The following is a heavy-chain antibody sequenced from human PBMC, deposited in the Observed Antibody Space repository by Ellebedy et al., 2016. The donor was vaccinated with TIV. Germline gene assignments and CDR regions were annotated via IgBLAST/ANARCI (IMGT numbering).Heavy chain of an antibody. Sequence: GESLKISCAASGFIFSSYSVSWVRQDPGKGLEWVSSIHGRSSYIYYADSVKGRFNISRDNAKSPLYLQMNSLRVEDKAVYYCAIDPSSWSYYIQHWGPGTLVTVSS. J-gene: IGHJ1*01. CDR3: AIDPSSWSYYIQH. CDR2: IHGRSSYI. V-gene: IGHV3-21*01. CDR1: GFIFSSYS. D-gene: IGHD1-26*01.